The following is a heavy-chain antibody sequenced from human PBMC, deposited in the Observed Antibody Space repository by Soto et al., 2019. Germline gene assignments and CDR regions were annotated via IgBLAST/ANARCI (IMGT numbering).Heavy chain of an antibody. Sequence: GGSLRLSCAASGFTFSSYSMNWVRQAPGKGLEWVSSISSSSSYIYYADSVKGRFTISRDNAKNSLYLQMNSLRAEDTAVYYCARGGGLGNYYYYYMDVWGKGTTVTVSS. D-gene: IGHD7-27*01. CDR3: ARGGGLGNYYYYYMDV. V-gene: IGHV3-21*01. J-gene: IGHJ6*03. CDR2: ISSSSSYI. CDR1: GFTFSSYS.